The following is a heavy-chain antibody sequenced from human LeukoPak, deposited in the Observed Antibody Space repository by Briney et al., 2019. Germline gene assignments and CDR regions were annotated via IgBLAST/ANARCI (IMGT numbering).Heavy chain of an antibody. V-gene: IGHV3-13*01. CDR3: ARVRANRGYSPPGY. CDR1: GFTFSDYD. J-gene: IGHJ4*02. Sequence: GSLRLSCAASGFTFSDYDMHWVRQATGKGLEWVSAIGTAGDTYYTGSVKGRFTISRENAKNSLYLQMNSLRAGDTAVYYCARVRANRGYSPPGYWGQGTLVTVSS. CDR2: IGTAGDT. D-gene: IGHD5-18*01.